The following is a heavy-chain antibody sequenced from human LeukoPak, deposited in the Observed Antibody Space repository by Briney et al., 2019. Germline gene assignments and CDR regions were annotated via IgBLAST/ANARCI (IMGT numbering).Heavy chain of an antibody. Sequence: SETLSLTRTVSGGSISSDYWQWIRQPPGKGLEWIGYIYNSGSNNYNPSLKSRVTISIDTSKNQFSLKLTSVTAADTAAYYCATRGYWGQGTLVTVSS. CDR2: IYNSGSN. CDR1: GGSISSDY. J-gene: IGHJ4*02. V-gene: IGHV4-59*08. D-gene: IGHD3-10*01. CDR3: ATRGY.